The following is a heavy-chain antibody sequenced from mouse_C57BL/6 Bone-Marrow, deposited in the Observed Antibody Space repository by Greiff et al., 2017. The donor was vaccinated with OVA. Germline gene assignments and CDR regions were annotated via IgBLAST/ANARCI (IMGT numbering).Heavy chain of an antibody. D-gene: IGHD2-4*01. CDR3: ASESDYDRFAY. CDR2: IWGVGST. V-gene: IGHV2-6*01. J-gene: IGHJ3*01. Sequence: VQLVESGPGLVAPSQSLSITCTVSGFSLTSYGVDWVRQSPGKGLEWLGVIWGVGSTTYNSALKSRLSISKDNSKSQVFLKMNSLQTDDTAMYYCASESDYDRFAYWGQGTLVTVSA. CDR1: GFSLTSYG.